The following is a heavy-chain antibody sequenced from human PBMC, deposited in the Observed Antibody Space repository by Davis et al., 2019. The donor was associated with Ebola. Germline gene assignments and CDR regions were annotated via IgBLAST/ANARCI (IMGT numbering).Heavy chain of an antibody. D-gene: IGHD3-3*01. CDR1: GGTFSSYA. V-gene: IGHV1-69*04. J-gene: IGHJ4*02. CDR2: IIPFLGIA. Sequence: SVTVSCKASGGTFSSYAISWVRPAPGQGLEWMGRIIPFLGIANYAQKFQGRVTITADKSTSTAYMELSSLRSEDTAVYYCAKEDFGVVISGIDYWGQGTLVTVSS. CDR3: AKEDFGVVISGIDY.